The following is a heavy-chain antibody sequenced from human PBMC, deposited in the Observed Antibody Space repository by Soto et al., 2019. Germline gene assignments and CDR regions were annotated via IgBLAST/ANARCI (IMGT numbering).Heavy chain of an antibody. J-gene: IGHJ4*02. CDR2: IDGYGTNT. V-gene: IGHV3-74*01. Sequence: GGSLRLSCATSGFTFSDYWIHWVRQVPGEGLVWVSRIDGYGTNTDYAESVRGRFTISRDSAKSTASLQMDSLRVEDTAVYHCVRLGFVGEGDFWGQGILVTVS. D-gene: IGHD1-26*01. CDR3: VRLGFVGEGDF. CDR1: GFTFSDYW.